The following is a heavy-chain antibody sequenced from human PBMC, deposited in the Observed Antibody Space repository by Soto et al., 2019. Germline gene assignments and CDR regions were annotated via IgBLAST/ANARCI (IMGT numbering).Heavy chain of an antibody. CDR1: GYTFTSYG. CDR2: ISAYNGNT. CDR3: PLGDRYNKYGAFDI. V-gene: IGHV1-18*01. D-gene: IGHD4-4*01. J-gene: IGHJ3*02. Sequence: QVQLVQSGAEVKKPGASVKVSFKASGYTFTSYGISWVRQAPGQGLEWMGWISAYNGNTNYAQKLQGRVTMTTDTPTNTAYMELRGLRSDGTAVYYCPLGDRYNKYGAFDIWGQGTMVTVSS.